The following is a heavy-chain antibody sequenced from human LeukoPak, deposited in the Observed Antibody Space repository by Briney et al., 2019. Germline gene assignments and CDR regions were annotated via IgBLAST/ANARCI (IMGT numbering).Heavy chain of an antibody. CDR3: AKVRWALRFGAFDI. Sequence: GGALRLSCAASGFTFSRYAMSWVRQAPGKGLEGVSAISGSGGSTYYADSVKGRCTISRDNSKNTLYLQMNSLRAEDTPVYYCAKVRWALRFGAFDIWGQGTMVTVSS. V-gene: IGHV3-23*01. CDR2: ISGSGGST. D-gene: IGHD1-26*01. J-gene: IGHJ3*02. CDR1: GFTFSRYA.